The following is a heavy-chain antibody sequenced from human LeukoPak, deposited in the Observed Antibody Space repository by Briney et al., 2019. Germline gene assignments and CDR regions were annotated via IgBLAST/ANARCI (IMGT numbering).Heavy chain of an antibody. CDR2: IRHDGNDK. J-gene: IGHJ4*02. CDR3: ARSVSRYYGSGVDY. Sequence: QTGGSLRLSCSGSGFNFHDYAVTWVRQAPGKGLEWVALIRHDGNDKYYAETVKGRFTISRDNSNNTLYLQMNTLRAEDTAMYYCARSVSRYYGSGVDYWGQGILVTVSS. CDR1: GFNFHDYA. D-gene: IGHD3-10*01. V-gene: IGHV3-30*04.